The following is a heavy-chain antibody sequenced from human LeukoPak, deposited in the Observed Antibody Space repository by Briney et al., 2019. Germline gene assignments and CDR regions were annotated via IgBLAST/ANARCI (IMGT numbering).Heavy chain of an antibody. CDR2: IDAGATST. V-gene: IGHV3-48*03. J-gene: IGHJ4*02. CDR3: VRGRLLRSTKYFDY. Sequence: GGSLRLSCAASGFPFNKYEMHWVRQAPGKGLEWVSYIDAGATSTNYADSVWGRFTLSRDNAQNSVHLQMNSLRDEDTAVYYCVRGRLLRSTKYFDYWGQGALVTVSS. CDR1: GFPFNKYE. D-gene: IGHD2-21*02.